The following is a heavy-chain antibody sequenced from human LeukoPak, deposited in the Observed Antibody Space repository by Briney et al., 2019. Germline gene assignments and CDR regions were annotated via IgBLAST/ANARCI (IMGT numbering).Heavy chain of an antibody. V-gene: IGHV4-39*07. Sequence: SETLSLTCTVSGGSISSSSYYWGWIRQPPGKGLEWIGSMYYSGSTYYNPSLKSRVTISVDRSKNQFSLKLSSVTAADTAVYYCARRQAVGYYDFWSSTDAFGIWGQGTMVTVSS. D-gene: IGHD3-3*01. CDR1: GGSISSSSYY. CDR3: ARRQAVGYYDFWSSTDAFGI. J-gene: IGHJ3*02. CDR2: MYYSGST.